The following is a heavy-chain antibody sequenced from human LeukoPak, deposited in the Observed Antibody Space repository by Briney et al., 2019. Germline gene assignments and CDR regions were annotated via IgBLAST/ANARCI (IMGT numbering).Heavy chain of an antibody. CDR2: IYYSGST. D-gene: IGHD3-22*01. V-gene: IGHV4-39*01. CDR3: ASPPFLYYDSSGYYRTDAFDI. Sequence: SETLSLTCTVSGGSMSRSSYYWGWLRQPPGKGLEWLGSIYYSGSTYYNPSLKSRVTISVDTSKNQFSLKLSSVTAADTAVYYCASPPFLYYDSSGYYRTDAFDIWGQGTMVTVSS. J-gene: IGHJ3*02. CDR1: GGSMSRSSYY.